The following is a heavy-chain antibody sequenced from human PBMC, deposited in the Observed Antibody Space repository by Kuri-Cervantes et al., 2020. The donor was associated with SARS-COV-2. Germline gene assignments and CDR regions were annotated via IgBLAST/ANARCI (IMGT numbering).Heavy chain of an antibody. V-gene: IGHV3-48*02. Sequence: GGSLRLSCAASGFTFSSYSMNWVRQAPGKGLEWVSYISSSSSTIYYADSVKGRFTISRDNAKNSLYLQMNSLRDEDTAVYYCAREAPCRIVGAICYGTDVWGQGTTVTVSS. CDR2: ISSSSSTI. J-gene: IGHJ6*02. CDR3: AREAPCRIVGAICYGTDV. CDR1: GFTFSSYS. D-gene: IGHD1-26*01.